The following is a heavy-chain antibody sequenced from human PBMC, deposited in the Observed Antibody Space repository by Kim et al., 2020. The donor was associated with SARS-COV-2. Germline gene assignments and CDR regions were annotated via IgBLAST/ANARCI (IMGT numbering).Heavy chain of an antibody. CDR1: GGTFSSYA. J-gene: IGHJ5*02. D-gene: IGHD2-15*01. CDR3: ARGPLKLPPSCSGGSCYGRNWFDP. CDR2: IIPIFGTA. V-gene: IGHV1-69*13. Sequence: SVKVSCKASGGTFSSYAISWVRQAPGQGLEWMGGIIPIFGTANYAQKFQGRVTITADESTSTAYMELSSLRSEDTAVYYCARGPLKLPPSCSGGSCYGRNWFDPWGQGTLVTVSS.